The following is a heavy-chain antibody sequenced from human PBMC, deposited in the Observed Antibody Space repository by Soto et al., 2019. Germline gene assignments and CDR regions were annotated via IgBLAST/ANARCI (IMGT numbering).Heavy chain of an antibody. CDR3: ARVKESIGYSHLDY. V-gene: IGHV4-4*02. J-gene: IGHJ4*02. D-gene: IGHD3-22*01. CDR2: IYHSGST. Sequence: QVQLQESGPVLVKPSGTLSLTCAVSGGPIRSNNWWSWVRQPPGKGLEWIGEIYHSGSTNYNPSLKSRRTISVDKSKNQFSLKLSSVTDADTAVYYCARVKESIGYSHLDYWGQGTLVTVSS. CDR1: GGPIRSNNW.